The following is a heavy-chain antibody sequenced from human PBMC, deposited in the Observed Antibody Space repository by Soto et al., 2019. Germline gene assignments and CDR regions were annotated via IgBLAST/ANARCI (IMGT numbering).Heavy chain of an antibody. V-gene: IGHV3-64D*06. CDR1: GFTFSEYS. CDR2: ISSDGDIT. D-gene: IGHD3-9*01. J-gene: IGHJ5*02. Sequence: PGGSLRLSCSASGFTFSEYSMHWVRQAPGKGLQYVSTISSDGDITYYADSVKGRFTISRDNSKNTLYLQMNSLRPEDTAVYYRVKVSTFYDILTGYYSTNFFDPWGQGTLVTVSS. CDR3: VKVSTFYDILTGYYSTNFFDP.